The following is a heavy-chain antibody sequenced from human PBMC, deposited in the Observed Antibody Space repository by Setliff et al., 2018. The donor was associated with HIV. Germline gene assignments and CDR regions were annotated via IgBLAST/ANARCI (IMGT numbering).Heavy chain of an antibody. V-gene: IGHV4-4*07. D-gene: IGHD6-19*01. CDR1: GGSITSSY. Sequence: SETLSLTCTVSGGSITSSYWSWIRQPAGKGLEWIGRIYTSGSTNYNPSLKSRVTMSIDTSKKQFSLKLASVTAADTAVYYCAKEGSTAVAGYADYFQDWGQGTLVTVS. CDR3: AKEGSTAVAGYADYFQD. CDR2: IYTSGST. J-gene: IGHJ1*01.